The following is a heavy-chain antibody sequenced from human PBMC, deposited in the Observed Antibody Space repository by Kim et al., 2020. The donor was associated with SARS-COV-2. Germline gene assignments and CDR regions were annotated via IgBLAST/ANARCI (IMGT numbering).Heavy chain of an antibody. J-gene: IGHJ5*02. V-gene: IGHV4-59*01. CDR2: VYDSVTA. CDR1: GDSLSGSH. Sequence: SETLSLTCSVSGDSLSGSHWTWIRHSPAKGLEWIGSVYDSVTAYYDPSLKSRVTISTDMSKNQFSVDLRSVTAEDTARYYCGRGFPRFDPWGQGILVTVS. CDR3: GRGFPRFDP.